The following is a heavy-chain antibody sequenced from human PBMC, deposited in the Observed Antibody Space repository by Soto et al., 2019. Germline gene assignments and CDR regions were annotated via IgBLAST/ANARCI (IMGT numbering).Heavy chain of an antibody. CDR3: ARQNYCNSPGCSAEHFDY. CDR2: IYNSGRT. Sequence: SETLSLTCTVSGGSISSSSYYWGWIRQPPGKGLEWIGSIYNSGRTYYNPSLKSRVTISVDTSKNQFSLKLSSVTAADTAVYYCARQNYCNSPGCSAEHFDYWGRGTQVTVSS. V-gene: IGHV4-39*01. J-gene: IGHJ4*02. D-gene: IGHD2-2*01. CDR1: GGSISSSSYY.